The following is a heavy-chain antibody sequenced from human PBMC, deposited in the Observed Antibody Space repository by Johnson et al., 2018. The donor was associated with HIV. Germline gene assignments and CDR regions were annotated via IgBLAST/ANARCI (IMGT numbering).Heavy chain of an antibody. CDR2: ISYDGSKK. V-gene: IGHV3-30*04. CDR3: ARDPLAVAGTPPSGAFDI. CDR1: GFAFSTYT. J-gene: IGHJ3*02. D-gene: IGHD6-19*01. Sequence: QVQLVESGGGLVKPGGSLRLSCAASGFAFSTYTMHWVRQAPGKGLEWVALISYDGSKKYYADSMKGRFTISRANSKNTLYLQMNSLRAEDTAVYYCARDPLAVAGTPPSGAFDIWGQGTMVTVSS.